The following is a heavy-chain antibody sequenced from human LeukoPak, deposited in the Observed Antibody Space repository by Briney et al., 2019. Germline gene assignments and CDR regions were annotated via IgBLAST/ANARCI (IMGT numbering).Heavy chain of an antibody. J-gene: IGHJ4*02. CDR3: VKPYYYSSGSLN. CDR1: GFTFSSYE. V-gene: IGHV3-48*03. D-gene: IGHD3-10*01. CDR2: ISSSGSTI. Sequence: GGSLRLSCAASGFTFSSYEMNWVRQAPGKGLEWVSHISSSGSTIDYADSVKGRFTISRDNAKNSLYLQMNSLRADDTAVYYCVKPYYYSSGSLNWGRGTLVTVSS.